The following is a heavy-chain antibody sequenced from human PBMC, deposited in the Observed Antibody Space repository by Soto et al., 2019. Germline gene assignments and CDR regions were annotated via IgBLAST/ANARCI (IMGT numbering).Heavy chain of an antibody. V-gene: IGHV5-10-1*01. Sequence: LGESLKISCKGSGYSFTDYRISWVRQMPGKGLEWMGRIDPADSYTDYSPSFQGHVAISTDKSITTAYLQWSSLKASDTAIYYCARLKLELQPTTRYYFDYWGQGTLVTVSS. CDR1: GYSFTDYR. CDR3: ARLKLELQPTTRYYFDY. J-gene: IGHJ4*02. CDR2: IDPADSYT. D-gene: IGHD1-7*01.